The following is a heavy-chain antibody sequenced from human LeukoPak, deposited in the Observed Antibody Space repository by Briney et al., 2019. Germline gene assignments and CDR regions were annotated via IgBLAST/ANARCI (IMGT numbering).Heavy chain of an antibody. D-gene: IGHD1-26*01. J-gene: IGHJ4*02. CDR3: ARVWELEGFDY. V-gene: IGHV3-7*03. CDR2: IKRDGSEK. CDR1: GFTFSSYW. Sequence: GGSLRLSCAASGFTFSSYWMNWVRQPPGKGLEWVANIKRDGSEKYYVDSVKGRFTISRDNSKNTLYLQMNSLRAEDTAVYYCARVWELEGFDYWGQGTLVTVSS.